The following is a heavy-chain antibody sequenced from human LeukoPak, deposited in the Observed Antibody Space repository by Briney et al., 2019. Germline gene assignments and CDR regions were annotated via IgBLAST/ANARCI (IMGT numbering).Heavy chain of an antibody. J-gene: IGHJ4*02. CDR2: ISGSGGST. CDR1: GFTFSSYA. V-gene: IGHV3-23*01. Sequence: PGGSLRLSCAASGFTFSSYAMNWVRQAPGKGLEWVSAISGSGGSTYCADSVKGRFTISRDNSKNTLYLQMNSLRAEDTAVYYCAKDRSRGSSSVFDYWGQGTLATVSS. CDR3: AKDRSRGSSSVFDY. D-gene: IGHD6-6*01.